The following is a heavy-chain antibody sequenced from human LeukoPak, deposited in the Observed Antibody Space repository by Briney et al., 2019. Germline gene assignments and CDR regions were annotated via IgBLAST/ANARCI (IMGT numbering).Heavy chain of an antibody. CDR3: ARGVYDSGGYYHY. Sequence: GGSLRLSCAASGFTFSNYEMNSVRQAPGKGLEWVSYISSSGNTIYHADSVKGRFTISRDNAKNSLYLQMNSLRAEDTAVYYCARGVYDSGGYYHYWGQGTLVTVSS. V-gene: IGHV3-48*03. CDR1: GFTFSNYE. CDR2: ISSSGNTI. D-gene: IGHD3-22*01. J-gene: IGHJ4*02.